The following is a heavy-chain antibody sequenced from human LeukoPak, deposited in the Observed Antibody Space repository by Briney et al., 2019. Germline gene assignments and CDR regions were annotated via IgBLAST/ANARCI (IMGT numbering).Heavy chain of an antibody. CDR3: ARNSSGNYFDY. D-gene: IGHD1-26*01. CDR1: GNSISNPYY. V-gene: IGHV4-38-2*01. J-gene: IGHJ4*02. Sequence: KASETLSLPCAVSGNSISNPYYWGWIRQPPGKELEWIESIYNSGSTHYNPSLKSRVTISVDTSKNQFSLKLSSVTAADTAVYYCARNSSGNYFDYGGQGTLVTVSS. CDR2: IYNSGST.